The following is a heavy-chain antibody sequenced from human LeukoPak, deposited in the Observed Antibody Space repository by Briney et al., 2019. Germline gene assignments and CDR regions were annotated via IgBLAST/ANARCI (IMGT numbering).Heavy chain of an antibody. D-gene: IGHD5-18*01. CDR2: IYPGDSRT. CDR3: ACREFYSPWPGP. J-gene: IGHJ5*02. V-gene: IGHV5-51*01. CDR1: GYSFTSYW. Sequence: LGESLKISCKGSGYSFTSYWIGWVRQTPGKGLEWMGVIYPGDSRTRYNPSFEGQVTISADKSINTAYLQWSSLKASDTAMYYCACREFYSPWPGPWGQGTLVTVSS.